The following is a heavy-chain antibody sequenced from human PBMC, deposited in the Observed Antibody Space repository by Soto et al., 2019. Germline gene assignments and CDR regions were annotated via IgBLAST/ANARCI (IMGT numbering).Heavy chain of an antibody. J-gene: IGHJ4*02. CDR1: GGSISSGGYY. D-gene: IGHD2-2*01. CDR3: ARRCSSTSCSAYYFDY. CDR2: IYYSGST. V-gene: IGHV4-31*03. Sequence: SETLSLTCTVSGGSISSGGYYWSWIRQHPGKGLEWIGYIYYSGSTYYNPSLKSRVTISVDTSKNQFSLKLSSVTAADTAVYYCARRCSSTSCSAYYFDYWRQGTLVTVSS.